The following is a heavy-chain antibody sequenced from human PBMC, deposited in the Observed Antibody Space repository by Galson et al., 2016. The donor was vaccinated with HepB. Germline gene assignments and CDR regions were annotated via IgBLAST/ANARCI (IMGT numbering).Heavy chain of an antibody. CDR3: ARFVRRSSVNDDY. Sequence: SLRLSCAASGFTFDDYAMHWVRQAPGKGLEWVSRISWNSDGMDYADSVKGRFTISRDNAKNSLYLQMNSLRAEDTAVYYCARFVRRSSVNDDYWGQGTLVTVSS. CDR1: GFTFDDYA. J-gene: IGHJ4*02. CDR2: ISWNSDGM. D-gene: IGHD5/OR15-5a*01. V-gene: IGHV3-9*01.